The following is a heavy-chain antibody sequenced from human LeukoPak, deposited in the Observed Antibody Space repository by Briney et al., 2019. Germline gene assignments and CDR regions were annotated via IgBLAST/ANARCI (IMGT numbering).Heavy chain of an antibody. J-gene: IGHJ4*02. V-gene: IGHV3-66*02. CDR3: AREGPTMVRGVIRKRNYYFDY. Sequence: GGCLRLSCAAAGFTVSSNYVSWVRQAPEKGLEWVSVIYSGGSTYYADSVKGRFTISRDNSKNTLYLQMNSLRAEDTAVYYCAREGPTMVRGVIRKRNYYFDYWGQGTLVTVSS. D-gene: IGHD3-10*01. CDR1: GFTVSSNY. CDR2: IYSGGST.